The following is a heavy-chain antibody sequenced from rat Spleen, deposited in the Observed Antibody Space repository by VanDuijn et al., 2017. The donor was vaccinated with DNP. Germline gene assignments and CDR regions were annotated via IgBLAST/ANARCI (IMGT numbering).Heavy chain of an antibody. CDR2: ISTGGGST. V-gene: IGHV5-25*01. Sequence: EVQLVESGGGLVQPGRSMKLSCAASGFTFSYYYMAWVRQAPTKGLEWVASISTGGGSTYYPDSVKGRFTISRDNAENTVYLQMNSLRSEDTATYYCAREGDYYDGSYVDALDAWGQGTSVTVSS. D-gene: IGHD1-12*02. CDR3: AREGDYYDGSYVDALDA. CDR1: GFTFSYYY. J-gene: IGHJ4*01.